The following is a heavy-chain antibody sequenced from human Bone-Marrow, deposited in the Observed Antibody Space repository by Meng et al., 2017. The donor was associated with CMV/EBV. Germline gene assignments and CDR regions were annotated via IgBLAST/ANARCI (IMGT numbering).Heavy chain of an antibody. CDR3: ARGRDSSSWYRYYFDY. D-gene: IGHD6-13*01. J-gene: IGHJ4*02. CDR2: IYYSGST. Sequence: GSVSSGSYYWSWIRQPPGKGLEWIGYIYYSGSTNYNPSLKSRVTISVDTSKNQFSLKLSSVTAADTAVYYCARGRDSSSWYRYYFDYWGQGTLVTVSS. V-gene: IGHV4-61*01. CDR1: GSVSSGSYY.